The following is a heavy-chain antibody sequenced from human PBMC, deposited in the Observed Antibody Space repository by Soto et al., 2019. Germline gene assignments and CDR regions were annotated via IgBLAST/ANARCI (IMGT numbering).Heavy chain of an antibody. D-gene: IGHD2-21*02. CDR2: ISGGGGST. CDR1: GFTFSSYA. J-gene: IGHJ3*01. V-gene: IGHV3-23*01. CDR3: AKGFIVVVTVIRPDDAFDV. Sequence: GGSLRLSCAAPGFTFSSYAMSWVRQAPGKGLEWVSGISGGGGSTYYADSVKGRFTVSREPSKSTVFLEMKSLRAEDTAVYYCAKGFIVVVTVIRPDDAFDVWGQGTLVTVSS.